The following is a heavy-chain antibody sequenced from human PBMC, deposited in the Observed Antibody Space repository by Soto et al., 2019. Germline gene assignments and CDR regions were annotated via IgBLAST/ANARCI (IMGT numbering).Heavy chain of an antibody. D-gene: IGHD3-10*01. V-gene: IGHV3-53*04. CDR3: ASDSWFGDRHYYGMDV. Sequence: EVQLVESGGGLVQPGGSLRLSCAASGFTVSSNYMSWVRKAPGKGLEWVSVIYSGGSTYYADSVKGRFTISRHNSKNTLYLQMNSMRAEDTAVYYCASDSWFGDRHYYGMDVWGQGTTVTVSS. J-gene: IGHJ6*02. CDR2: IYSGGST. CDR1: GFTVSSNY.